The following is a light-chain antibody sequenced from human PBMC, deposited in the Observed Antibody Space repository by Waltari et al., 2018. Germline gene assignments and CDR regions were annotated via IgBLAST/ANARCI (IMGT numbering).Light chain of an antibody. J-gene: IGKJ1*01. Sequence: IKMTQPPSTLSVSAGDRVTITCPASQDVNRWLAWYQQEPGKTPTLLIYKASSLESRVPSRFSGSGSGTEFTLTISSLQADDFATYFCQRYNGDSRPCGQGIKVEI. V-gene: IGKV1-5*03. CDR2: KAS. CDR3: QRYNGDSRP. CDR1: QDVNRW.